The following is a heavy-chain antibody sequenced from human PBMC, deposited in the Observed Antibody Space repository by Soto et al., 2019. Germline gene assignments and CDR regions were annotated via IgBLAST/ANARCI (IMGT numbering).Heavy chain of an antibody. CDR3: AREGYYYDSSGYYTA. CDR1: GFTFSSYS. Sequence: EVQLVESGGGLVQPGGSLRLSCAASGFTFSSYSMNWVRQAPGKGLEWVSSISSSSSYIYYADSVKGRFTISRDNAKNSLYLQMNSLRAEDTAVYYCAREGYYYDSSGYYTAWGQGTLVTVSS. V-gene: IGHV3-21*01. D-gene: IGHD3-22*01. J-gene: IGHJ5*02. CDR2: ISSSSSYI.